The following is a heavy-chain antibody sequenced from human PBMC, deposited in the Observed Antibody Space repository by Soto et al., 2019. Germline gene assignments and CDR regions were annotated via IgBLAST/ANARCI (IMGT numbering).Heavy chain of an antibody. CDR1: GFTFSSYG. CDR2: IWYDGSNK. CDR3: ARSEIYYYYMDV. J-gene: IGHJ6*03. Sequence: GGSLRLSCAASGFTFSSYGMHWVRQAPGKGLEWVAVIWYDGSNKYYADSVKGRFTISRDNSKNTLYLQMNSLRAEDTAVYYCARSEIYYYYMDVWGKGTTVTVSS. V-gene: IGHV3-33*01.